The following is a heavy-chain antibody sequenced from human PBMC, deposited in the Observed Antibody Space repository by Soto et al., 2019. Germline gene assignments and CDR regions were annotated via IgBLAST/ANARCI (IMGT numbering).Heavy chain of an antibody. J-gene: IGHJ4*02. V-gene: IGHV3-30*18. CDR3: AKDGRTAAFDY. D-gene: IGHD6-13*01. CDR1: GFIFSDYG. CDR2: MSYDGSKE. Sequence: QVQLVESGGGVVQPGRSLRLSCAASGFIFSDYGMHWVRQAPGKGLEWVTLMSYDGSKEYYADFVKGRFTISRDNSKNTLYLQMNSLSAEDSAVYYCAKDGRTAAFDYWGQGTLVIVSS.